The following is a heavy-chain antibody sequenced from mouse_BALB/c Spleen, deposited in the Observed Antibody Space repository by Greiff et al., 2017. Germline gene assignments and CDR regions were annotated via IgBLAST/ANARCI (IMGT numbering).Heavy chain of an antibody. CDR1: GFSLTSYG. CDR3: AKNHAGSGHYAMDY. V-gene: IGHV2-5-1*01. D-gene: IGHD3-1*01. Sequence: QVQLQQSGPSLVQPSQSLSITCTVSGFSLTSYGVHWVRQSPGKGLEWLGVIWRGGSTDYNAAFMSRLSITKDNSKSQVFFKMNSLQADDTAIYYCAKNHAGSGHYAMDYWGQGTSVTVSS. CDR2: IWRGGST. J-gene: IGHJ4*01.